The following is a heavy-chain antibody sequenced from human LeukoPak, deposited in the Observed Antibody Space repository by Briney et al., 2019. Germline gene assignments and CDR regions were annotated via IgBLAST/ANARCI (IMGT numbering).Heavy chain of an antibody. Sequence: ASVKVSCKASGYTFASYVFSWVRQAPGQGLEWMGSISAYNGNTNYAQKFQGRVTMTTDKSTSTAYMELWSLRSDDTAVYYCARDLDSSGYYRSDAFDIWGQGTMVTVSS. CDR3: ARDLDSSGYYRSDAFDI. D-gene: IGHD3-22*01. J-gene: IGHJ3*02. CDR2: ISAYNGNT. CDR1: GYTFASYV. V-gene: IGHV1-18*01.